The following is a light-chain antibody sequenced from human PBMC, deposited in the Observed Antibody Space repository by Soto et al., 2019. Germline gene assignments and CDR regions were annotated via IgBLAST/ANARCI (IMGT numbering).Light chain of an antibody. Sequence: EVVMTQSPATLSVSPGERVTLSCRASQSVRSNLAWYQQKPGQSPRLLIYGASTRATGIPARFSGSGSGTEFTLTVSRLEPEDFAVYYCQQYGSSPETFGQGTKVDIK. V-gene: IGKV3-15*01. CDR3: QQYGSSPET. J-gene: IGKJ1*01. CDR2: GAS. CDR1: QSVRSN.